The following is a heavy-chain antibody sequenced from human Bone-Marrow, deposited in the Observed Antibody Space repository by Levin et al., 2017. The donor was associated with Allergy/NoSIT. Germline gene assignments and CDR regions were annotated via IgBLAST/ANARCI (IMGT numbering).Heavy chain of an antibody. CDR3: ARCYYDSSGYYYGFDY. V-gene: IGHV3-30-3*01. Sequence: GGSLRLSCAASGFTFSSYAMHWVRQAPGKGLEWVAVISYDGSNKYYADSVKGRFTISRDNSKNTLYLQMNSLRAEDTAVYYCARCYYDSSGYYYGFDYWGQGTLVTVSS. CDR2: ISYDGSNK. J-gene: IGHJ4*02. D-gene: IGHD3-22*01. CDR1: GFTFSSYA.